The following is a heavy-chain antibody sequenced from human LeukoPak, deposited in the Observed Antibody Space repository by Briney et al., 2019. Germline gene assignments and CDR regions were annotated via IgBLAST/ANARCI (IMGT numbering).Heavy chain of an antibody. CDR3: ARDRGYSSSWDAFDI. J-gene: IGHJ3*02. Sequence: ASVKVSCKASGYTFTSYGISWVRQAPGQGLEWMGWISAYNGNTNCAQKLQGSVTMTTDTSTSTAYIELRSLRSDDTAVYYCARDRGYSSSWDAFDIWGQGTMVTVSS. V-gene: IGHV1-18*01. CDR2: ISAYNGNT. CDR1: GYTFTSYG. D-gene: IGHD6-13*01.